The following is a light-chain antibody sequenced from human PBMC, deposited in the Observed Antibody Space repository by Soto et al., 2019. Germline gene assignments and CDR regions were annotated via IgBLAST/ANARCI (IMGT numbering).Light chain of an antibody. V-gene: IGLV2-14*01. Sequence: QSVRTQPASVSGSPGQSITISCTVTSSDVGGYNYVSWYQQHPGKAPKLMIYEVSNRPSGVSNRFSGSKSGNTASLTISGLQAEDEADYYCSSYTSSTTYVFGTATKVTV. J-gene: IGLJ1*01. CDR2: EVS. CDR3: SSYTSSTTYV. CDR1: SSDVGGYNY.